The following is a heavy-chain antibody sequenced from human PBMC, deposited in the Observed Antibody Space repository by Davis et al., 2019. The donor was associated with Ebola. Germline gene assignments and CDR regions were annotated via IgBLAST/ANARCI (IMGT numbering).Heavy chain of an antibody. D-gene: IGHD5-18*01. J-gene: IGHJ6*02. V-gene: IGHV3-11*04. Sequence: GESLKISCAASGFTFSDYFFIWIRQSLQKGLEWISYISNTGKTIYYADSVQGRFTVSRDNAKKSLYLQMSSLRADDTAVYYCATDSGHGYDRHGMDVWGQGTTVTVSS. CDR3: ATDSGHGYDRHGMDV. CDR1: GFTFSDYF. CDR2: ISNTGKTI.